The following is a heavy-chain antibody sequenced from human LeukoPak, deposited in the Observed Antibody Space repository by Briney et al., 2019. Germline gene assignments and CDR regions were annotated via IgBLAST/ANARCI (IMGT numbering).Heavy chain of an antibody. V-gene: IGHV3-53*01. CDR2: IHSGGST. CDR3: ARDVGYYYDGSGAY. CDR1: GFTVSGSY. Sequence: GGSLRLSCEASGFTVSGSYMSWVRQAPGKGLEWVSVIHSGGSTYYADSVKGRFTISRDNSQNTLYLQMDSLRAEDTALYYCARDVGYYYDGSGAYWGQGTLVTVSS. D-gene: IGHD3-22*01. J-gene: IGHJ4*02.